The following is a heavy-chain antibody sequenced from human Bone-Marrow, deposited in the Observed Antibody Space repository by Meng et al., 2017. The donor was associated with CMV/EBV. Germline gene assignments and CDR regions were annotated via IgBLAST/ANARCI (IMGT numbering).Heavy chain of an antibody. CDR2: TRNKANSYTT. D-gene: IGHD2-2*02. CDR1: GFTFSDHY. Sequence: GESLKISCAASGFTFSDHYMDWVRQAPGKGLEWVGRTRNKANSYTTEYAASVKGRFIVSRDESKNSLYLQMNSLKTEDTAVYYCARSCSRTSCYTGDYWGQGTLVTGSS. V-gene: IGHV3-72*01. J-gene: IGHJ4*02. CDR3: ARSCSRTSCYTGDY.